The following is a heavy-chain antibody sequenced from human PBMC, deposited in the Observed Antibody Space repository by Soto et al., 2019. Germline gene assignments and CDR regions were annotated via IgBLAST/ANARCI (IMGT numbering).Heavy chain of an antibody. J-gene: IGHJ6*02. Sequence: PGGSLRLSCAASGFTFSSYAMSWVRQAPGKGLEWVSAISGSGGSTYYADSVKGRFTISRDNSKNTLYPQMNSLRAEDTAVYYCARDQTLYGTQDMDVWGQGTTFTVPS. CDR1: GFTFSSYA. CDR2: ISGSGGST. CDR3: ARDQTLYGTQDMDV. V-gene: IGHV3-23*01. D-gene: IGHD3-10*01.